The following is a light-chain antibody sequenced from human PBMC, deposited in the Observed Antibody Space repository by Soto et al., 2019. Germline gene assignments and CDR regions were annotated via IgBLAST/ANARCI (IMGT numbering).Light chain of an antibody. CDR2: VAS. Sequence: EIVMTQSPATLSVSPGERVTLSCSASQSVSSTLAWYQQKPGQAPKLLIYVASTRATGIPARFSGGGSETEFTLTISSLQSEDFAVYYCQQYHNWPPRTFGQGTKVEIK. V-gene: IGKV3-15*01. J-gene: IGKJ1*01. CDR1: QSVSST. CDR3: QQYHNWPPRT.